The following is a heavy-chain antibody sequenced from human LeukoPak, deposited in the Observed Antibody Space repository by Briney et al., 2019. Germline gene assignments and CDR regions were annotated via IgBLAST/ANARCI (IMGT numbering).Heavy chain of an antibody. D-gene: IGHD6-19*01. J-gene: IGHJ3*02. CDR3: AKSDFNIAVIDI. Sequence: GGSLRLSCAASGFTFNTYAMHWVRQAPDKGLEWVALLSYDGNTKYYADSVKGRFTISRDNSKNTLYLQMNSLRAEDTAVYYCAKSDFNIAVIDIWGQGTMVTVSS. V-gene: IGHV3-30*18. CDR2: LSYDGNTK. CDR1: GFTFNTYA.